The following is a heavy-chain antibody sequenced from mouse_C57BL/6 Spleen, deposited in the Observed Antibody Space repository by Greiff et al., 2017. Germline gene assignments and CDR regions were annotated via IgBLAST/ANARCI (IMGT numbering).Heavy chain of an antibody. J-gene: IGHJ4*01. Sequence: QVQLQQSGAELARPGASVKLSCKASGYTFTSYGISWVKQRTGQGLEWIGEIYPRSGNTYYNEKFKGKATLTADKSSRTAYMELRSLTSEDSAVYFCAREYDGGPYAMDYWGQGTSVTVSS. CDR1: GYTFTSYG. CDR3: AREYDGGPYAMDY. V-gene: IGHV1-81*01. CDR2: IYPRSGNT. D-gene: IGHD2-3*01.